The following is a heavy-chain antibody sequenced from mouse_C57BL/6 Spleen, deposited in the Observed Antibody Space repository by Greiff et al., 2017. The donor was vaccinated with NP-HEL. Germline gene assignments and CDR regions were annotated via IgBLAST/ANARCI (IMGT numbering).Heavy chain of an antibody. V-gene: IGHV1-72*01. CDR3: ARSRRNYHFDY. Sequence: QVQLQQPGAELVKPGASVKLSCKASGYTFTSYWMHWVKQRPGRGLEWIGRIDPNSGGTKYNEKFKSKATLTVDKPSSTAYMHLSSLTSEDSAVYYCARSRRNYHFDYWGQGTTLTVSS. CDR1: GYTFTSYW. D-gene: IGHD2-1*01. CDR2: IDPNSGGT. J-gene: IGHJ2*01.